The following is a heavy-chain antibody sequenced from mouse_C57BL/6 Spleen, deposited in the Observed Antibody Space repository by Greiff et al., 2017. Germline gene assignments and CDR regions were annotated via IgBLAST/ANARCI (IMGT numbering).Heavy chain of an antibody. J-gene: IGHJ3*01. CDR3: ARQYYGSSLAY. Sequence: EVQLQQSGPELVKPGASVKISCKASGYTFTDYYMNWVKQSHGKSLEWIGDINPNNGGTSYNQKFKGKATLTVDKSSSTAYMELRSLTSEDSAVYYCARQYYGSSLAYWGQGTLVTVSA. CDR2: INPNNGGT. CDR1: GYTFTDYY. V-gene: IGHV1-26*01. D-gene: IGHD1-1*01.